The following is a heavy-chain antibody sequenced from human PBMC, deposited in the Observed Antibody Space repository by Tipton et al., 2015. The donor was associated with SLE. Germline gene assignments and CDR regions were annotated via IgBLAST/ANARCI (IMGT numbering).Heavy chain of an antibody. CDR1: GGSMNNYY. D-gene: IGHD2-15*01. CDR3: ARDRGRTRRGFDY. Sequence: TLSLTCTVSGGSMNNYYWIWIRQSPGKGLEWIGYVYYSGRTSYNPSLESRVTMSVDNSNNQFSLRLNSATAADTAVYYCARDRGRTRRGFDYWGPGTLVTVSS. CDR2: VYYSGRT. J-gene: IGHJ4*02. V-gene: IGHV4-59*12.